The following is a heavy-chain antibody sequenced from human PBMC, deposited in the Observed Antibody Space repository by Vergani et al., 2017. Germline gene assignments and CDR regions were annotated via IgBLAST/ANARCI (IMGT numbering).Heavy chain of an antibody. CDR1: GFTFTNFA. J-gene: IGHJ4*02. CDR2: ISGSGGFT. V-gene: IGHV3-23*01. D-gene: IGHD3-22*01. Sequence: EVQLLESGGNLVQPGGSLRLSCAASGFTFTNFAMTWVRQAPGEGLEWVSGISGSGGFTYYADSVKGRFTISRDNSKNTMFLQMNNLRAEDTAVYYCAKDNVPGYYDSSGYCDYWDQGTLVTVSS. CDR3: AKDNVPGYYDSSGYCDY.